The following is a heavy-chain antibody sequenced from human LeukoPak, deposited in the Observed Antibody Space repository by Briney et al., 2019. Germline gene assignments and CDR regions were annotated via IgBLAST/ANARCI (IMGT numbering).Heavy chain of an antibody. Sequence: GGSLRLSCAASGFTFTSYVMHWVRQAPGKGLQWVSLISYDGSNNYYADSVKGRFTIYRDNSKNTLYLQMNSLRAEDTAVYYCARPRGAAAGTFGFDPWGQGTLVTVSS. CDR2: ISYDGSNN. J-gene: IGHJ5*02. V-gene: IGHV3-30*03. CDR3: ARPRGAAAGTFGFDP. D-gene: IGHD6-13*01. CDR1: GFTFTSYV.